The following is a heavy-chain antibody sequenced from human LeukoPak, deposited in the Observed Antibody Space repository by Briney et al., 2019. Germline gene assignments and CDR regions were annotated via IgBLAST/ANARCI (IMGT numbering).Heavy chain of an antibody. V-gene: IGHV4-61*02. D-gene: IGHD2-15*01. J-gene: IGHJ5*02. CDR1: GGPISSGAVY. CDR3: ARDVELALLIDP. Sequence: PSETLSLTCTVSGGPISSGAVYWSWIRQPAGKGLEWIGRIYTSGSTNYNPSLKSRVTISLNTSKNLFSLKLSSVTAADTAVYYCARDVELALLIDPWGQGTLVTVSS. CDR2: IYTSGST.